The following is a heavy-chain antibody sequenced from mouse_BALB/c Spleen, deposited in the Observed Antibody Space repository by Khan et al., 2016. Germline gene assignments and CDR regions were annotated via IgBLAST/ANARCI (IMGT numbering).Heavy chain of an antibody. V-gene: IGHV12-3*02. D-gene: IGHD1-1*01. CDR2: ITHSGET. Sequence: VQLQESGPGLVKPSQSLFLACSITGFPITSGYYWIWIRQSPGKPLEWMGYITHSGETFYNPSLQSPISITRETSKNQFFLQLNSVTTEDTAMYYCAGDNYGYWYVDVWGAGTTVTVSS. CDR1: GFPITSGYY. CDR3: AGDNYGYWYVDV. J-gene: IGHJ1*01.